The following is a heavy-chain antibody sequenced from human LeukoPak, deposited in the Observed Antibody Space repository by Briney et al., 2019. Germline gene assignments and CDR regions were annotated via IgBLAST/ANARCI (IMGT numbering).Heavy chain of an antibody. D-gene: IGHD5-18*01. CDR3: ARVVGQGTAMPSRDFFDY. V-gene: IGHV1-2*02. J-gene: IGHJ4*02. CDR2: IDPNTGQT. CDR1: GYTFTAYC. Sequence: ASVQVSCQASGYTFTAYCIHWVRQAPGQGLTWMGWIDPNTGQTDSAQKFQGRVTVTRDTSINTAYMDLSSLRSDDTAVYYCARVVGQGTAMPSRDFFDYWGQGTLVTVSS.